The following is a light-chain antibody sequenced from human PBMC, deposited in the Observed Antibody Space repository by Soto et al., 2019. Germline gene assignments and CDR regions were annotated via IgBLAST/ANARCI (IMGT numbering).Light chain of an antibody. Sequence: DIQMTQSPSTLSASVGDRVTITCRASQSISSWLAWYQQKPGKAPKLLIYKASILESGVPSRFSGSGSGTVFTLTISSLQPDDFATYYCQQYNTYSYTFGQGTKLEIK. V-gene: IGKV1-5*03. CDR3: QQYNTYSYT. CDR2: KAS. J-gene: IGKJ2*01. CDR1: QSISSW.